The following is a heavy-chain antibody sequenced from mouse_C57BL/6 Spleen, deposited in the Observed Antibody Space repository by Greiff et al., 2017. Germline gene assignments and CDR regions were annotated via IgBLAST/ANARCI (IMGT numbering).Heavy chain of an antibody. CDR1: GYAFSSSW. CDR2: IYPGDGNP. D-gene: IGHD5-1*01. V-gene: IGHV1-82*01. Sequence: VQLQQSGPELVQPGASVKISCKASGYAFSSSWMNWVKQRPGKGLAWIGRIYPGDGNPNYNGKFTGKATLTADKSSGTAYMQLGSLTSGDTAVFFGARRSNFCDYWGQGTTLTVSS. CDR3: ARRSNFCDY. J-gene: IGHJ2*01.